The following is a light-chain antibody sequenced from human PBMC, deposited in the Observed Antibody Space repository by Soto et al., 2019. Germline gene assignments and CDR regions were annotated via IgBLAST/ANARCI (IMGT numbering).Light chain of an antibody. CDR2: DAS. Sequence: EIVMTQSPATLSVSPGERATLSCRASQSTNNYLAWYQQKPGQAPRLLIYDASNRATGIPARFSGSGSGTDFTHTISSLEPEDFAVYYCQQRSNWPSFGGGTKVDIK. V-gene: IGKV3-11*01. J-gene: IGKJ4*01. CDR1: QSTNNY. CDR3: QQRSNWPS.